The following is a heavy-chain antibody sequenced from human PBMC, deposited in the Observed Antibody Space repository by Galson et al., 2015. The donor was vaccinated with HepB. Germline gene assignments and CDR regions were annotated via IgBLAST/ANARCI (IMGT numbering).Heavy chain of an antibody. J-gene: IGHJ4*02. V-gene: IGHV3-30*04. Sequence: SLRLSCAASGFTFSSYAMHWVRQAPGKGLEWVAVISYDGSNKYYADSVKGRFTISRDNSKNTLYLQMNSLRAEDTAVYYCARGERRSRGLRFLEWFPFDYWGQGTLVTVSS. D-gene: IGHD3-3*01. CDR1: GFTFSSYA. CDR2: ISYDGSNK. CDR3: ARGERRSRGLRFLEWFPFDY.